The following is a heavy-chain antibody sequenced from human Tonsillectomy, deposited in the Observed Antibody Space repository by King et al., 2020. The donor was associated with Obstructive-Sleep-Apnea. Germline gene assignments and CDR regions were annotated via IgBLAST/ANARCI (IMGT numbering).Heavy chain of an antibody. V-gene: IGHV4-59*08. CDR3: ARQGSMAAAGPIDY. CDR1: GGSISSYY. J-gene: IGHJ4*02. Sequence: QLQESGPGLVKPSETLSLTCTVSGGSISSYYWSWIRQPPGKGLEWIGYIYYSGSTNYNPSLKSRVTLSVDTSKNHFSLKLSSVTAADTAVYYCARQGSMAAAGPIDYWGQGTLVTVSS. D-gene: IGHD6-13*01. CDR2: IYYSGST.